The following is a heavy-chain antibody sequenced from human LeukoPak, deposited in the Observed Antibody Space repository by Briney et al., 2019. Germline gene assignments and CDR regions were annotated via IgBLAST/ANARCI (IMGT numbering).Heavy chain of an antibody. D-gene: IGHD5-24*01. Sequence: GASVKVSCTASGYTFTTYGISWVREAPGQGLQWMGWISAYNGNTNYAQKLQGRVTMTTDTSTSTAYMELRSLRSDDTAVYYCARDRSKGDGYNSAYWGQGTLVTVSS. V-gene: IGHV1-18*01. CDR3: ARDRSKGDGYNSAY. CDR2: ISAYNGNT. CDR1: GYTFTTYG. J-gene: IGHJ4*02.